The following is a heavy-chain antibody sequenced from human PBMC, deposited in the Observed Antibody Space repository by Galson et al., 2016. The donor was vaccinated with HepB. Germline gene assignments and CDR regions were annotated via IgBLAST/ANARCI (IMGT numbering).Heavy chain of an antibody. V-gene: IGHV3-33*01. CDR1: GFKFSNCA. CDR3: VREGGGMDV. D-gene: IGHD2-15*01. Sequence: SLRLSCAASGFKFSNCAMYWVRQTPAKGLEWVAVIWHDGSNENFRDSVKGRFTISRDNSKKTLYLQMTSLRAEDTAVYYCVREGGGMDVWGQGTTVIVSS. CDR2: IWHDGSNE. J-gene: IGHJ6*02.